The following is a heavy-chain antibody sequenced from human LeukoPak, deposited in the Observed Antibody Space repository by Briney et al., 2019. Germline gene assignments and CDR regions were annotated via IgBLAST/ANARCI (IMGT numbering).Heavy chain of an antibody. CDR1: GFSVSSNY. D-gene: IGHD3-3*01. V-gene: IGHV3-53*01. CDR3: ARGWEWRDY. Sequence: QPGGSLRLSCAASGFSVSSNYMSWVRQAPGKGLEWVSVIYNSGTTKYADSVKGRFTIARDNSKNTLYLQMNSLRTEDTAVYYCARGWEWRDYWGQGTLVTVSS. J-gene: IGHJ4*02. CDR2: IYNSGTT.